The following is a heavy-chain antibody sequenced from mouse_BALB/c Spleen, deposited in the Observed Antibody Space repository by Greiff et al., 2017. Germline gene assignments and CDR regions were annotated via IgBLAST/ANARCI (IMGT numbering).Heavy chain of an antibody. J-gene: IGHJ4*01. CDR2: ISSGGSYT. V-gene: IGHV5-6-4*01. Sequence: EVKVVESGGGLVKPGGSLKLSCAASGFTFSSYTMSWVRQTPEKRLEWVATISSGGSYTYYPDSVKGRFTISRDNAKNTLYLQMSSLKSEDTAMYYCTREGNYRYDEDYAMDYWGQGTSVTVSS. CDR1: GFTFSSYT. CDR3: TREGNYRYDEDYAMDY. D-gene: IGHD2-14*01.